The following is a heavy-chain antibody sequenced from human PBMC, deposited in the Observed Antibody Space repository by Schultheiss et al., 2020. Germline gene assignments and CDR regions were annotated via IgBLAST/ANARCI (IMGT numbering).Heavy chain of an antibody. CDR1: GGSISSGGYY. Sequence: SETLSLTCTVSGGSISSGGYYWSWIRQHPGKGLEWIGYIYYSGSTYYNPSLKSRVTISVDTSKNQFSLKLSSVTAADTAVYYCARARTVSFDYWGQGTLVTVSS. CDR3: ARARTVSFDY. J-gene: IGHJ4*02. V-gene: IGHV4-31*03. CDR2: IYYSGST. D-gene: IGHD4-17*01.